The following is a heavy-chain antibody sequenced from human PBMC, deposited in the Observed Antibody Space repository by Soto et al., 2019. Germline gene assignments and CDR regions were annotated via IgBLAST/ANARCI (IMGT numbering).Heavy chain of an antibody. D-gene: IGHD3-10*01. J-gene: IGHJ2*01. CDR3: ATDMSYSYGSGFFDL. CDR2: FDPEDGET. CDR1: GYSHTKFS. V-gene: IGHV1-24*01. Sequence: QVQLVQSGAEVKKPGASVKVPCKVSGYSHTKFSMHWVRQAPGKGLEWMGGFDPEDGETIYAQKFQGRVTMTEDTSTDTAYMELSSLTSEDTALYYCATDMSYSYGSGFFDLWGRGTLVTVSS.